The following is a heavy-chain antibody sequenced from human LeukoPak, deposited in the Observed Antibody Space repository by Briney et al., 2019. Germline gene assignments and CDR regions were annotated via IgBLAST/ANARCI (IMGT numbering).Heavy chain of an antibody. CDR2: IKPDGTTK. CDR1: GFPFSSYS. CDR3: ARTIPYGTTWYGRSDY. Sequence: GGSLRLSCAASGFPFSSYSMTWVRQAPGKGLEWVANIKPDGTTKFYVDSVKGRFTISRDNALNSLYLQMNSLRAEDTAIYYCARTIPYGTTWYGRSDYWGQGTLVTVSS. V-gene: IGHV3-7*03. D-gene: IGHD6-13*01. J-gene: IGHJ4*02.